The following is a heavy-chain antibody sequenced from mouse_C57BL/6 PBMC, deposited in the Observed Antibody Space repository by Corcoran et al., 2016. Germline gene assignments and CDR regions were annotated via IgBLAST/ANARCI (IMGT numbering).Heavy chain of an antibody. J-gene: IGHJ4*01. CDR1: GYSISSGYY. V-gene: IGHV12-3*02. CDR3: ASYCSGGSCYPEYNWIDP. CDR2: IYHSGST. Sequence: QVQLQESGPGLVKPSEPLSLTCAVSGYSISSGYYWGWIRQPPGKGLEWIGRIYHSGSTYYNPSRKSRVTISVDTSKNQLSLKLSSVTAADTAVYYCASYCSGGSCYPEYNWIDPWGQGTLVTVSS. D-gene: IGHD1-1*02.